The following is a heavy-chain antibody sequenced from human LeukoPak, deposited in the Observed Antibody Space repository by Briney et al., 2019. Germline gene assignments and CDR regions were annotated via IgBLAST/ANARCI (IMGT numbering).Heavy chain of an antibody. CDR3: ARGRQQLVLSYYFDY. J-gene: IGHJ4*02. CDR2: IIPIFSTA. V-gene: IGHV1-69*01. Sequence: ASVKVSCKASGGTLISHAISWVRQAPGQGLEWMGGIIPIFSTANYAQKFQGRVTITADESTSTAYMELSSLRSEDTAVYYCARGRQQLVLSYYFDYWGQGTLVTVSS. D-gene: IGHD6-13*01. CDR1: GGTLISHA.